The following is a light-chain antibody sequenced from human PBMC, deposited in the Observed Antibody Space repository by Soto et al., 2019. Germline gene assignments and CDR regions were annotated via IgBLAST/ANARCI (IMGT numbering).Light chain of an antibody. CDR2: LNSDGSH. V-gene: IGLV4-69*01. CDR1: SGHSTYA. Sequence: QLVLTQSPSASASLGASVKLTCTLSSGHSTYAIAWHQQQPLKGPRYLMKLNSDGSHTKGDGIPDRFSGSSSGAERYLTISSLQSEDEADYYCQTWGTGIQVFGGGTKLTVL. CDR3: QTWGTGIQV. J-gene: IGLJ2*01.